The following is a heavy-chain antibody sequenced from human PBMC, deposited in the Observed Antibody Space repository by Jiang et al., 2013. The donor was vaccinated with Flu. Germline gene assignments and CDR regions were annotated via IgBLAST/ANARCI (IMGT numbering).Heavy chain of an antibody. CDR1: GFAFSSYE. J-gene: IGHJ3*02. V-gene: IGHV3-48*03. D-gene: IGHD6-19*01. CDR2: ISTRGSRK. Sequence: VQLVESGGGLVQPGGSLRLSCAASGFAFSSYEMNWVRQAPGKGLEWVSYISTRGSRKYYADSVKGRFSISRDNAKNSLYLQMNSLRAEDTAVYYCARDRRISVAVVLGGLAFDIWGQGTTVTVSS. CDR3: ARDRRISVAVVLGGLAFDI.